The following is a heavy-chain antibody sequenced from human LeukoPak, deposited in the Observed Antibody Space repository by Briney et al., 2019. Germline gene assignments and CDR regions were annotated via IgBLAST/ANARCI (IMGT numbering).Heavy chain of an antibody. CDR1: GFTFSSYA. D-gene: IGHD3-10*01. CDR2: ISYDGSNK. CDR3: ARELVGRFDY. Sequence: GGSLRLSCAASGFTFSSYAMHWVRQAPGKGLEWVAVISYDGSNKYYADSVKGRFTISRDNSKNTLYLQMNSLRAEGTAVDYCARELVGRFDYWGQGTLVTVSS. J-gene: IGHJ4*02. V-gene: IGHV3-30-3*01.